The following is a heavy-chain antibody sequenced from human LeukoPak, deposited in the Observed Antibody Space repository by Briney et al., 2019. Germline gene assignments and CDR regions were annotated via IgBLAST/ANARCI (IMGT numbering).Heavy chain of an antibody. CDR3: AKDRAYYSDSSGYYLVRAYDY. Sequence: GGSLRLSCAASGFTFSTYAMSWVRQAPGKGLEWVSGMSGSGGSTFYADSVKGRFTISRDNSKNTLYLQMNSLRAEDTAVYYCAKDRAYYSDSSGYYLVRAYDYWGQGTLVTVSS. CDR2: MSGSGGST. V-gene: IGHV3-23*01. J-gene: IGHJ4*02. D-gene: IGHD3-22*01. CDR1: GFTFSTYA.